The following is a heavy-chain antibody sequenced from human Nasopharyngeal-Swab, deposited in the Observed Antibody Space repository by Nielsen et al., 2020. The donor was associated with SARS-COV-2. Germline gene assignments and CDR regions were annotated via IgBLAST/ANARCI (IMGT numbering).Heavy chain of an antibody. D-gene: IGHD3-22*01. CDR1: GFTFSTYA. J-gene: IGHJ4*02. Sequence: GESLKISCAASGFTFSTYAMYWVRQPPAKGLEWVSIISGSGGSTYYADSVKGRFTISRDNSKNTLYLQMNGLRAEDTAVYYCAKRDDYYESSGLGDWGQGTLVTVSS. CDR3: AKRDDYYESSGLGD. V-gene: IGHV3-23*01. CDR2: ISGSGGST.